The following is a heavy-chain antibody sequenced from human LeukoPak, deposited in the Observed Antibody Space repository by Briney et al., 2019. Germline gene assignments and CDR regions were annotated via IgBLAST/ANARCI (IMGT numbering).Heavy chain of an antibody. CDR1: GFTFDDYG. J-gene: IGHJ4*02. CDR2: INWNGGST. V-gene: IGHV3-20*04. CDR3: ARGPNYDILTGYYNQYYFDY. Sequence: GGSLRLSCAASGFTFDDYGMSWVRQAPGKGLEWVSGINWNGGSTVYADSVKGRFTISRDNAKNSLYLQMNSLRAEDTALYYCARGPNYDILTGYYNQYYFDYWGQGTLVTVSS. D-gene: IGHD3-9*01.